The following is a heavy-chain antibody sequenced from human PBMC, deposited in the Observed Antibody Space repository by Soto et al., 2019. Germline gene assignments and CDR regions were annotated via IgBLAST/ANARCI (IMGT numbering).Heavy chain of an antibody. J-gene: IGHJ3*01. Sequence: SETLSLTCTVSGDSVRNTNYYWSWIRQPPGKGLEWIGYIYYTGATNYNPSLKSRVTISLDTSKNQFSLQLNSVTTADTDVHSCASMNILAGHAFDFWGQGIMVT. CDR3: ASMNILAGHAFDF. V-gene: IGHV4-61*01. CDR1: GDSVRNTNYY. CDR2: IYYTGAT. D-gene: IGHD3-9*01.